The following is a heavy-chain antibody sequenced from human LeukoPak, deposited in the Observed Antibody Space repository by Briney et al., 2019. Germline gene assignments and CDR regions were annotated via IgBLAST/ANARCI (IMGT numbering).Heavy chain of an antibody. V-gene: IGHV1-46*01. CDR1: GYTFTSYY. CDR2: INPSGGST. D-gene: IGHD3-22*01. J-gene: IGHJ4*02. Sequence: ASVKVSCKASGYTFTSYYMHWVRQAPGQGLEWMGIINPSGGSTSYAQKFQGRVTKTRDTSTSTVYMELSSLRSEDTAVYYCARDRDSSGYYGEHFDYWGQGTLVTVSS. CDR3: ARDRDSSGYYGEHFDY.